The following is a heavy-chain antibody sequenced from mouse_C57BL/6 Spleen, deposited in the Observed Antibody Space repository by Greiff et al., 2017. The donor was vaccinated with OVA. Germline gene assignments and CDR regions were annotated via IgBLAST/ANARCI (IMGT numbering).Heavy chain of an antibody. J-gene: IGHJ4*01. CDR1: GFSLTSYG. D-gene: IGHD1-3*01. V-gene: IGHV2-5*01. CDR3: ARKGLTKDYAMDY. CDR2: IWRGGSI. Sequence: VQLQESGPGLVQPSQSLSITCTVSGFSLTSYGVHWVRQSPGKGLEWLGVIWRGGSIDYTAAFMSRLSITKDNSKSQVFIKMNSLQADDTAVYYCARKGLTKDYAMDYWGQGTSVTVSS.